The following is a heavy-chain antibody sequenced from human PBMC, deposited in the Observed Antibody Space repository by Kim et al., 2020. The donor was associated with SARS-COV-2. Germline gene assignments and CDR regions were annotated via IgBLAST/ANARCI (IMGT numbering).Heavy chain of an antibody. V-gene: IGHV3-53*01. CDR3: ARGPWDYSYGYYCYYGMDV. J-gene: IGHJ6*02. Sequence: GRFTISRDNSKNTLYLQMNSLRAEDTAVYYCARGPWDYSYGYYCYYGMDVWGQGTTVTFSS. D-gene: IGHD5-18*01.